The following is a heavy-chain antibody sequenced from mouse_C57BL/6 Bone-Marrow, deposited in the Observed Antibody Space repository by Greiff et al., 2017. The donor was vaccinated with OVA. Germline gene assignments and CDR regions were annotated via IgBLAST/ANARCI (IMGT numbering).Heavy chain of an antibody. J-gene: IGHJ2*01. Sequence: VQLQQSGAELARPGASVKMSCKASGYTFTSYTMHWVKQRPGQGLEWIGYINPSSGYTKYNQKFKDRATLTADKSSSTAYMQLSSLTSEDSAVYYCARWGGFDYWGQGTTLTVSS. CDR2: INPSSGYT. CDR3: ARWGGFDY. V-gene: IGHV1-4*01. CDR1: GYTFTSYT.